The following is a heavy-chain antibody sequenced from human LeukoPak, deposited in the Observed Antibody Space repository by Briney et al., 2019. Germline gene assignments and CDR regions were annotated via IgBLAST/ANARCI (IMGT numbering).Heavy chain of an antibody. J-gene: IGHJ6*04. V-gene: IGHV3-48*03. CDR1: GFTFSSYE. Sequence: PGGSLRLSCSASGFTFSSYEMNWVRQAPGKGLEWVSYISSSGSTIYYADSVKGRFTISRDNAKNSLYLQMNSLRAEDTAVYYCAELGITMIGGVWGKGTTVTISS. CDR2: ISSSGSTI. D-gene: IGHD3-10*02. CDR3: AELGITMIGGV.